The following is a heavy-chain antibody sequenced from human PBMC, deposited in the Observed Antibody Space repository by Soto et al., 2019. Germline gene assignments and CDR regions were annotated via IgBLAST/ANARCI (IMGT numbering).Heavy chain of an antibody. CDR2: ISWNSGSI. D-gene: IGHD3-3*01. CDR1: GFTFDDYA. J-gene: IGHJ6*02. Sequence: EVQLVESGGGLVQPGRSLRLSCAASGFTFDDYAMHWVRQAPGKGLEWVSGISWNSGSIDYADSVQGRFTISRDNAKNSLYLQMNSLRGEDTALYYCAKAMFGEYYYYGMDVWGQGTTVTVSS. V-gene: IGHV3-9*01. CDR3: AKAMFGEYYYYGMDV.